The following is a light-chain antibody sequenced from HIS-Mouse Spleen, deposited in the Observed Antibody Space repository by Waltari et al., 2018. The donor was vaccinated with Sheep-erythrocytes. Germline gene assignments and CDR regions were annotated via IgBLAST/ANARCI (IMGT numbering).Light chain of an antibody. J-gene: IGLJ1*01. CDR3: SSYAGSNNYV. Sequence: QSALTQPPSASGSPGQSVTISCTGTSSDVGGYTVLSWYQQHPGKAPKLMIYEVSKRPSGVPDRFSGSKSGNTASLTVSGLQAEDEADYYCSSYAGSNNYVFGTGTKVTVL. CDR2: EVS. V-gene: IGLV2-8*01. CDR1: SSDVGGYTV.